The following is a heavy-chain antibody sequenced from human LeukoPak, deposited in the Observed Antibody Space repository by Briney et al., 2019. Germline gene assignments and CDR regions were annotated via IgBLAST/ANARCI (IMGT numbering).Heavy chain of an antibody. CDR1: GDSIRNYY. J-gene: IGHJ4*02. V-gene: IGHV4-59*01. CDR3: ARGNYGSGSYYVVQFDY. CDR2: IYHSGNT. Sequence: PSETLSLTCTVSGDSIRNYYWSWIRQPPGKGLEWIGHIYHSGNTNYNPSLKSRLTMSIDTSKNQFSLKLNSVTAADTAVYFCARGNYGSGSYYVVQFDYWGQGVLVSVSS. D-gene: IGHD3-10*01.